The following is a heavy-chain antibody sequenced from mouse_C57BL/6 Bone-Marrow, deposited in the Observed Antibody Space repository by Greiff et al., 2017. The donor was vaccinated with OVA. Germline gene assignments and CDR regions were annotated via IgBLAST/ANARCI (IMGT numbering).Heavy chain of an antibody. CDR1: GFTFSDYG. Sequence: EVKLEESGGGLVKPGGSLKLSCAASGFTFSDYGMHWVRQAPEKGLEWVAYISSGSSTIYYADTVKGRFTISRDNAKNTLFLQMTSLRSEDTEMYDSARRNKGVATEYDMDYWGQGTSVTVSS. V-gene: IGHV5-17*01. D-gene: IGHD1-1*01. J-gene: IGHJ4*01. CDR2: ISSGSSTI. CDR3: ARRNKGVATEYDMDY.